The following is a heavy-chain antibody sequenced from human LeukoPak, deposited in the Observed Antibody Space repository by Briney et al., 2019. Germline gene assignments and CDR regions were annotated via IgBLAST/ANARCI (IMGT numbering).Heavy chain of an antibody. V-gene: IGHV3-23*01. CDR1: GFTFSSYA. J-gene: IGHJ5*02. D-gene: IGHD3-3*01. Sequence: GGSLRLSCAASGFTFSSYAMSWVRQAPGKGLEWVSAISGSGGSTSYADSVKGRFTISRDNSKNTLYLQMNSLRAEDTAVYYCAKDASPTYTAYDFWSGYSNWFDPWGQGTLVTVSS. CDR2: ISGSGGST. CDR3: AKDASPTYTAYDFWSGYSNWFDP.